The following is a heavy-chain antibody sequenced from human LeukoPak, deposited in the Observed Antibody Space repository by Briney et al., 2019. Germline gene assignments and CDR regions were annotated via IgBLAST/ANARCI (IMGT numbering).Heavy chain of an antibody. Sequence: RGSLRLSCAASGFTFSSYSMNWVRQAPGKGLEWVSSISSSSSYIYYADSVKGRFTISRDNAKNSLYLQMNSLRAEDTAVYYCARDPSSAGYYYGMDVWGQGTTVTVSS. CDR2: ISSSSSYI. CDR3: ARDPSSAGYYYGMDV. CDR1: GFTFSSYS. J-gene: IGHJ6*02. V-gene: IGHV3-21*01.